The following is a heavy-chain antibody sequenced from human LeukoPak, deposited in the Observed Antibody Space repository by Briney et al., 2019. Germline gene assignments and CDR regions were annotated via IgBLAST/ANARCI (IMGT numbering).Heavy chain of an antibody. Sequence: SETLSLTCTVSGGSISSSSYYWGWIRQPPGKGLEWIGSIYYSGSTYYNPSLKSRVTISVDTSKNQFSLKLSSVTAADTAVYYCARLKPAAMLGGRLSYWFDPWGQGTLVTVSS. J-gene: IGHJ5*02. D-gene: IGHD2-2*01. CDR3: ARLKPAAMLGGRLSYWFDP. CDR2: IYYSGST. CDR1: GGSISSSSYY. V-gene: IGHV4-39*01.